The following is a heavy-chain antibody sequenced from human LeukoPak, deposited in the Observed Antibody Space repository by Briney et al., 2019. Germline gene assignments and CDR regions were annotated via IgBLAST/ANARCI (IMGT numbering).Heavy chain of an antibody. CDR2: IYYGGST. J-gene: IGHJ5*02. D-gene: IGHD2-2*01. CDR3: ARLRGSTTREFDP. Sequence: PGGSLRLSCAASGFTFSSYWMSWVRQPPGKGLEWIGNIYYGGSTTYYNPSLKSRVTMSVDTSKNQFSLKLSSVTAADTAVYYCARLRGSTTREFDPWGQGTLVTVSS. V-gene: IGHV4-59*04. CDR1: GFTFSSYW.